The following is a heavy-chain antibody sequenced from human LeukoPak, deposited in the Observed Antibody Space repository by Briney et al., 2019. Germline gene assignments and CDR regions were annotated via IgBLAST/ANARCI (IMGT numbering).Heavy chain of an antibody. J-gene: IGHJ6*03. V-gene: IGHV4-39*07. CDR1: GGSISSSSYY. D-gene: IGHD3-22*01. CDR3: ARVPSYYYDSSGYYYYYYYMDV. Sequence: SGTLSLTCTVSGGSISSSSYYWSWIRQPPGKGLEWIGEINHSGSTNYNPSLKSRVTISVDTSKNQFSLKLSSVTAADTAVYYCARVPSYYYDSSGYYYYYYYMDVWGKGTTVTVSS. CDR2: INHSGST.